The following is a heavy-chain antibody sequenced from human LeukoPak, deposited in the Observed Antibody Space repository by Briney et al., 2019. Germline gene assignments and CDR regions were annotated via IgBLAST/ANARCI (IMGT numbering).Heavy chain of an antibody. CDR1: GFTFSSYG. CDR3: ATAPSGSGTFLDY. V-gene: IGHV3-33*01. Sequence: PGRSLRLSCAASGFTFSSYGMHWIRQAPGKGLEWVAIIWYDGSNKYYADSVKGRFTISRDNSKLYLQMNSLRAEDTAVYYCATAPSGSGTFLDYWGQGTLVTVSS. CDR2: IWYDGSNK. J-gene: IGHJ4*02. D-gene: IGHD3-10*01.